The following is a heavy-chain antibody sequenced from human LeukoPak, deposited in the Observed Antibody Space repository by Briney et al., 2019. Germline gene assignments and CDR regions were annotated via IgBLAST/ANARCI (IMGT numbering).Heavy chain of an antibody. V-gene: IGHV3-53*01. CDR2: IYSGGST. D-gene: IGHD6-19*01. J-gene: IGHJ4*02. CDR1: GFTFSNYW. CDR3: AALAVAGASFDY. Sequence: GGSLRLSCVASGFTFSNYWMHWVRQPPGKGLEWVSVIYSGGSTYYADSVKGRFTISRDNSKNTLYLQMNSLRAEDTAVYYCAALAVAGASFDYWGQGTLVTVSS.